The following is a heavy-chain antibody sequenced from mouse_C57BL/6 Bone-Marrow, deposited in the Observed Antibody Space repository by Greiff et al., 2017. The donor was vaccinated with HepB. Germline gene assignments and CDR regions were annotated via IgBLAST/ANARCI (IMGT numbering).Heavy chain of an antibody. V-gene: IGHV1-76*01. CDR2: IYPGSGNT. Sequence: QVQLQQSGAELVRPGASVKLSCKASGYTFTDYYINWVKQRPGQGLEWIARIYPGSGNTYYNEKFKGKATLTAEKSSSTAYMQLSSLTSEDSAVYFCARASIYYGKGYAMDYWGQGTSVTVSS. CDR1: GYTFTDYY. J-gene: IGHJ4*01. CDR3: ARASIYYGKGYAMDY. D-gene: IGHD2-1*01.